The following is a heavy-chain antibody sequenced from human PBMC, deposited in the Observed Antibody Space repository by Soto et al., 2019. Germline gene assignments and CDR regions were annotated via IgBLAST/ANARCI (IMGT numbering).Heavy chain of an antibody. CDR3: TTVDCSGGSCYPGPFY. V-gene: IGHV3-15*01. Sequence: GGTLRLSCAASGFTFSNAWMSWVRQAPGKGLEWVGRIKSKTDGGTTDYAAPVKGRFTISRDDSKNTLYLQMNSLKTEDTAVYYCTTVDCSGGSCYPGPFYWGQGTLVTVSS. CDR2: IKSKTDGGTT. J-gene: IGHJ4*02. D-gene: IGHD2-15*01. CDR1: GFTFSNAW.